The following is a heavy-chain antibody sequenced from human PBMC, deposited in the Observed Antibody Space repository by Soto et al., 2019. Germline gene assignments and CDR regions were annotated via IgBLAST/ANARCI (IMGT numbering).Heavy chain of an antibody. J-gene: IGHJ4*02. CDR3: ARVEDYGDSSDGY. CDR1: GFTFSSYW. CDR2: IKQDGSEK. D-gene: IGHD4-17*01. V-gene: IGHV3-7*04. Sequence: GGSLRLSCAASGFTFSSYWMSWVRQAPGKGLEWVANIKQDGSEKYYVDSVKGRFTISRDNAKNSLYLQMNSLRAEDTAVYYCARVEDYGDSSDGYWGQGTLVTVSS.